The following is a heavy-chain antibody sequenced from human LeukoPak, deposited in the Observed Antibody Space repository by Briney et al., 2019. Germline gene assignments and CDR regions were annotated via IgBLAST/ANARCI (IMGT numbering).Heavy chain of an antibody. V-gene: IGHV3-66*01. Sequence: PGGSLRLSCAASGFTVRRNHMSWVRQVRGKGLEWVSVIYSDGTTFHADSVKGRFTLSRDFSRNTLDLQMNSLRVEDTAVYYCGQGYMDVWGKGTTVTVSS. CDR1: GFTVRRNH. CDR2: IYSDGTT. CDR3: GQGYMDV. J-gene: IGHJ6*03.